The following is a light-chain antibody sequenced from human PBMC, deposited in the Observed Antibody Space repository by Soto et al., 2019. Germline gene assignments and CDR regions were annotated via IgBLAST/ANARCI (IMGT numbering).Light chain of an antibody. Sequence: SPSSLSASLGDRFTITCRASQDISNYLAWYQQKPGKVPKLLMYAASTLQSGVPSRFSGSGSGTDFTLTISSLQPEDVATYYCQKYNSAPLTFGGGTKV. J-gene: IGKJ4*01. CDR3: QKYNSAPLT. CDR2: AAS. CDR1: QDISNY. V-gene: IGKV1-27*01.